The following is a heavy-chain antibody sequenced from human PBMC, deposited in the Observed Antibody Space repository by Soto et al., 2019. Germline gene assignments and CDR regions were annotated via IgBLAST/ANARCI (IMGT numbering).Heavy chain of an antibody. J-gene: IGHJ4*02. CDR3: PRRGSGSYYDY. CDR2: ISGSGGST. Sequence: EVQLLESGGGLVQPGGSLRLSCAASGFTFSSYAMRWVRQAPGKGLEWVSAISGSGGSTYYADSVKGRFTISRDNSKNTLYVQMNSLRAEDTAVYYCPRRGSGSYYDYWGQGTLVTVSS. V-gene: IGHV3-23*01. D-gene: IGHD1-26*01. CDR1: GFTFSSYA.